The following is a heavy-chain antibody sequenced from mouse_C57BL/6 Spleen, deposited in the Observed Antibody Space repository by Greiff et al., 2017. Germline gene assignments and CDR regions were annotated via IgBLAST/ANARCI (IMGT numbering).Heavy chain of an antibody. Sequence: EVKLMESGEGLVKPGGSLKLSCAASGFTFSSYAMSWVRQTPEKRLEWVAYISSGGDYIYYADTVKGRFTISRDNARNTLYLQMSSLKSEDTAMYYCTRLLLPYWYFDVWGTGTTVTVSS. CDR1: GFTFSSYA. CDR3: TRLLLPYWYFDV. CDR2: ISSGGDYI. J-gene: IGHJ1*03. V-gene: IGHV5-9-1*02. D-gene: IGHD1-1*01.